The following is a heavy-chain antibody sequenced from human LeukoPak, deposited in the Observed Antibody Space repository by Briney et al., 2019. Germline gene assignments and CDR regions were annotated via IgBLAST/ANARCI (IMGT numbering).Heavy chain of an antibody. Sequence: GGSLRLSCAASGFTFSSYAMSWVRQAPGKGLEWVSAISGSGGSTYYADSVKGRFTISRDNSKNTLYLQMNSLRAEDTAVYYRAKDPGRESSGWYESYYFDYWGQGTLVTVSS. CDR1: GFTFSSYA. J-gene: IGHJ4*02. D-gene: IGHD6-19*01. V-gene: IGHV3-23*01. CDR2: ISGSGGST. CDR3: AKDPGRESSGWYESYYFDY.